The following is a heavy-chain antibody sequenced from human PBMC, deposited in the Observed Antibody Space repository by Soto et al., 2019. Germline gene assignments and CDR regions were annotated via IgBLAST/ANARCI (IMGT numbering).Heavy chain of an antibody. D-gene: IGHD1-26*01. CDR3: ATGTDLRVGATGYYFDY. J-gene: IGHJ4*02. Sequence: ASVKVSCKVSGYTLTELSMHWVRQAPGKGLEWMGGFDPEDGETIYAQKFQGRVTMTEDTSTDTAYMELSSLRSEDTAVYYCATGTDLRVGATGYYFDYWGQGTLVTVSS. CDR2: FDPEDGET. V-gene: IGHV1-24*01. CDR1: GYTLTELS.